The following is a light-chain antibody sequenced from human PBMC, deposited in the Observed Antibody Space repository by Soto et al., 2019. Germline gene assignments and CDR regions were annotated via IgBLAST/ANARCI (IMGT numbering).Light chain of an antibody. Sequence: VLTQSPGTLSLSPGERATLSCRASQTVTSNFLAWYQEKPGQAPRLLIYAASSRATGIPDRFSGSGSGTDFTLTISSLEPEDSAVYYCQQRHMWPITFGQGTRLEIK. CDR1: QTVTSNF. CDR3: QQRHMWPIT. V-gene: IGKV3D-20*02. J-gene: IGKJ5*01. CDR2: AAS.